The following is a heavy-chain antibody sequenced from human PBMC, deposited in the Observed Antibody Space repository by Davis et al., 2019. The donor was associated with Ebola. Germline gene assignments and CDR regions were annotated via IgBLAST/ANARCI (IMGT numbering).Heavy chain of an antibody. CDR2: ISSSGSTI. D-gene: IGHD3-3*01. CDR3: ARDSYVLRFLEWLSYGMDV. V-gene: IGHV3-48*04. CDR1: GFTFSSYG. J-gene: IGHJ6*02. Sequence: GESLKISCAASGFTFSSYGMHWVRQAPGKGLEWVSYISSSGSTIYYADSVKGRFTISRDNAKNSLYLQMNSLRAEDTAVYYCARDSYVLRFLEWLSYGMDVWGQGTTVTVSS.